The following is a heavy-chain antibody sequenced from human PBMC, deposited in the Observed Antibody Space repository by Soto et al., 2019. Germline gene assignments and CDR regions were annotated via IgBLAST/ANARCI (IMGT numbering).Heavy chain of an antibody. Sequence: SETLSLTCTVSGGSIIRGDYYWSLIRQPPGKGLEWIGYIYYSGSTYYNPSLKSRVTISVDTSKNQFSLKLSSVTAADTAVYYCARVGGFGATTIDYWGQGTLVTVLL. D-gene: IGHD3-10*01. J-gene: IGHJ4*02. CDR1: GGSIIRGDYY. V-gene: IGHV4-30-4*01. CDR3: ARVGGFGATTIDY. CDR2: IYYSGST.